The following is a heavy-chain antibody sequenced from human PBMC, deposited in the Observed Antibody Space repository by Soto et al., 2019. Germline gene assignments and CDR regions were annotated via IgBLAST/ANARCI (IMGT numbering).Heavy chain of an antibody. Sequence: ASVKVSCKASGYTFTSYAMHWVRQAPGQRLEWMGRINAGNGNTKYSQKFQGRVTMTRDTSTSTVYMELSSLRSEDTAVYYCARVSENHIVPNWGQGTLVTVSS. CDR3: ARVSENHIVPN. CDR2: INAGNGNT. J-gene: IGHJ4*02. CDR1: GYTFTSYA. V-gene: IGHV1-3*01. D-gene: IGHD2-8*01.